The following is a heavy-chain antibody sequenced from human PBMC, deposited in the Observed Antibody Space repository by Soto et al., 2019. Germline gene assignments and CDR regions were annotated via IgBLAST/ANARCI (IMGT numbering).Heavy chain of an antibody. CDR3: ARGHDY. J-gene: IGHJ4*02. CDR1: GFTFTDFK. V-gene: IGHV3-21*01. CDR2: ISSGGNYI. Sequence: PGGSLRLSCAASGFTFTDFKMIWVRQAPGKGLEWVSFISSGGNYIYYADSVKGRFTISRDNSKNSLYLQMNSLRAEDTAVYYCARGHDYWGQGTLVTVSS.